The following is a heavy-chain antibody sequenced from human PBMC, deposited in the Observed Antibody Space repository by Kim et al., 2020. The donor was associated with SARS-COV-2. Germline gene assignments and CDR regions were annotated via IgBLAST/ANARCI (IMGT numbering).Heavy chain of an antibody. J-gene: IGHJ6*01. V-gene: IGHV3-30*04. CDR3: ARRSAKGSSWYPYY. Sequence: GGSLRLSCSASKVSFGSFNFHWVRHAPGKGLEWVAIISSDGKNKHYADSVKGRFTISRDNPNNTLYSQMNSLRVEDTAIYYCARRSAKGSSWYPYY. CDR1: KVSFGSFN. CDR2: ISSDGKNK. D-gene: IGHD6-13*01.